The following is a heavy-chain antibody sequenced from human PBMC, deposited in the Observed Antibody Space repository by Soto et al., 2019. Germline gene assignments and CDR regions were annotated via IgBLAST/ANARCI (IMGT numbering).Heavy chain of an antibody. D-gene: IGHD3-22*01. V-gene: IGHV4-34*01. Sequence: SETLSLTCAVYGGSFSGYFWSWIRQPPGKGLEWIGEINHSGSTNYNPSLKSRVTISVDTSKNQFSLKLSSVTAADTAVYYCARLVVELLRDSSGYYYAGEDYFDYWGQGTLVTVSS. CDR1: GGSFSGYF. CDR2: INHSGST. CDR3: ARLVVELLRDSSGYYYAGEDYFDY. J-gene: IGHJ4*02.